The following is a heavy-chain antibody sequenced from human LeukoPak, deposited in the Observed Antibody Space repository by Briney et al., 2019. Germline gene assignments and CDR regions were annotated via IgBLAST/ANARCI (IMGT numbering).Heavy chain of an antibody. D-gene: IGHD3-22*01. CDR2: ISAYNGNT. J-gene: IGHJ5*02. CDR1: GYTFTSYG. V-gene: IGHV1-18*01. CDR3: ARDHYGGYYYDSSGYYLDFWFDP. Sequence: ASVKVSCKASGYTFTSYGISWVRQAPGQGLEWMGWISAYNGNTNYAQKLQGRVTMTTDTSTSTAYMELRSLRSDDTAVYYCARDHYGGYYYDSSGYYLDFWFDPWGQGTLVTVSS.